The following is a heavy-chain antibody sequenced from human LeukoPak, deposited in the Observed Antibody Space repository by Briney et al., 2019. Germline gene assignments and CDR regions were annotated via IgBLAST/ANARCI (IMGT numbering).Heavy chain of an antibody. CDR2: ISGSGDNT. Sequence: GGSLRLSCAASGFSFSSYAMNWVRQAPGKGLEWVSTISGSGDNTYYTDSVKGRFTISRDNSKNTLYLQMNSLRAEDTAVYYCARDISGRVDYWGQGTLVTVSS. D-gene: IGHD1-26*01. CDR1: GFSFSSYA. V-gene: IGHV3-23*01. J-gene: IGHJ4*02. CDR3: ARDISGRVDY.